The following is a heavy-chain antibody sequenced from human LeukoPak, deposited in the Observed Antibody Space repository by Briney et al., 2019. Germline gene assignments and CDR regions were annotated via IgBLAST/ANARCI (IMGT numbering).Heavy chain of an antibody. Sequence: PSETLSLTCTVSGGSISSYYWSWIRQPAGKGLEWIGRIYSSGSINYNPSLKSRVTMSVDTSKNQFSLKLSSVTAADTAVYYCARGGLLLNWFDPWGQGTLVTVSS. J-gene: IGHJ5*02. V-gene: IGHV4-4*07. CDR1: GGSISSYY. CDR3: ARGGLLLNWFDP. CDR2: IYSSGSI.